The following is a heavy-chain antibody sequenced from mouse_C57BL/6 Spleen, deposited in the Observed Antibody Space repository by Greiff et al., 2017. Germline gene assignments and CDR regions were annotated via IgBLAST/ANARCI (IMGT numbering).Heavy chain of an antibody. CDR1: GYTFTSYW. CDR2: IDPSDSET. V-gene: IGHV1-52*01. D-gene: IGHD2-3*01. J-gene: IGHJ1*03. CDR3: VRKVYDGYCRGYVDV. Sequence: QVQLQQPGAELVRPGSSVKLSCKASGYTFTSYWMHWVKQRPIQGLEWIGNIDPSDSETHYNQKFKDKATLTVDKSSSTAYMQLSSLTSEDSAVYYCVRKVYDGYCRGYVDVWGTVTRVTVSS.